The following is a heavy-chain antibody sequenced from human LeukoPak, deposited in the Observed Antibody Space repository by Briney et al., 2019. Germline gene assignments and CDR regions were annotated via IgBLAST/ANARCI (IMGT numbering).Heavy chain of an antibody. Sequence: PGGXLRLSCAASGFTFDDYTMHWVRQAPGKGLEWVSLISWDGGSTYYADSVKGRFTISRDNSKNSLYLQMNSLRTEDTALYYCAKDRGRWLQFDAFDIWGQGTMVTVSS. D-gene: IGHD5-24*01. CDR2: ISWDGGST. CDR1: GFTFDDYT. CDR3: AKDRGRWLQFDAFDI. V-gene: IGHV3-43*01. J-gene: IGHJ3*02.